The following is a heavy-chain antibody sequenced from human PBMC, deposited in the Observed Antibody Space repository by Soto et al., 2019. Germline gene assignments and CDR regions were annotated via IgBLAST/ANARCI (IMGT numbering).Heavy chain of an antibody. V-gene: IGHV3-11*06. Sequence: GGSLRLSCAASGFTFSDYYMSWIRQAPGKGLEWVSYISSSSSYTNYADSVKGRFTISRDNAKNSLYLQMNSLRAEDTAVYYCARDRDSSSLAGFDYWGQGTLVTVSS. CDR3: ARDRDSSSLAGFDY. J-gene: IGHJ4*02. CDR2: ISSSSSYT. CDR1: GFTFSDYY. D-gene: IGHD6-6*01.